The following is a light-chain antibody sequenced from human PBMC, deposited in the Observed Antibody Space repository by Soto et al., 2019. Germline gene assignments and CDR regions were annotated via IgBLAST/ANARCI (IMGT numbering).Light chain of an antibody. V-gene: IGLV2-14*01. Sequence: HSVLTQPASVSGSPGQSITVSCTGTSSDIGGYNYVSWYQQHPGKAPKFMVYEVTNRPSGISNRFSGSKSGNTASLTISGLQAEDEADYHCCSYTSGTSVFGTGTKVTVL. CDR2: EVT. J-gene: IGLJ1*01. CDR1: SSDIGGYNY. CDR3: CSYTSGTSV.